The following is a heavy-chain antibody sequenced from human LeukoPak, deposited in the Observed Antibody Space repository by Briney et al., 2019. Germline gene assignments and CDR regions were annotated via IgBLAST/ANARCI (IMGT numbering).Heavy chain of an antibody. Sequence: SETLSLTCAVYGGSFSGYYWSWIRQPPGKGLEWIGEINHSGSTNYNPSLKSRVTISVVTSKNQFSLKLSSVTAADTAVYYCARCQARLSWFDPWGQGTLVTVSS. CDR3: ARCQARLSWFDP. V-gene: IGHV4-34*01. J-gene: IGHJ5*02. D-gene: IGHD6-19*01. CDR2: INHSGST. CDR1: GGSFSGYY.